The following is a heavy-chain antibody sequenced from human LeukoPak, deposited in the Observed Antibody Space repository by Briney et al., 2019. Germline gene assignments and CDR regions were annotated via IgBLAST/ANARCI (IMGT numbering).Heavy chain of an antibody. Sequence: GGSLRLSCAASGFTFSPYWMHWVRQAPGKGLVRVSRIKSDGSSTSYADSVKGRFTISRDNAKNTLYLQMNSLRAEDTAVYYCARETYYAMDVWGQGTTVTVSS. V-gene: IGHV3-74*01. CDR2: IKSDGSST. J-gene: IGHJ6*02. CDR3: ARETYYAMDV. CDR1: GFTFSPYW.